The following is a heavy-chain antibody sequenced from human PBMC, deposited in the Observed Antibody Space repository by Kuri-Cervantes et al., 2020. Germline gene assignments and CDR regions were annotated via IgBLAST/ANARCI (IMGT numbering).Heavy chain of an antibody. J-gene: IGHJ4*02. CDR1: GGSFSGYY. V-gene: IGHV4-38-2*01. D-gene: IGHD5-12*01. CDR2: IYHSGST. Sequence: SETLSLTCAVYGGSFSGYYWGWIRQPPGKGLEWIGSIYHSGSTYYNPSLKSRVTISVDTSKNQFSLKLSSVTAADTAVYYCVRGDTNSGYDYSPFDYWGQGTLVTVSS. CDR3: VRGDTNSGYDYSPFDY.